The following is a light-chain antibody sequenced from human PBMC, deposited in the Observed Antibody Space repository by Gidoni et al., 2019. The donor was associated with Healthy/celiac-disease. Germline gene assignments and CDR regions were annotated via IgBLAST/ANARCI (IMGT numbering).Light chain of an antibody. V-gene: IGKV3-11*01. J-gene: IGKJ5*01. CDR1: QSVSSY. CDR2: DTP. Sequence: EIVLTQPPATLALSPGERATLSCRASQSVSSYLAWYRQKPGQAPRLLIYDTPNRATGIPARFSGSGSGTDFTLTISSLEPEDFAVYYCQQRSNCLFGQGTRLEIK. CDR3: QQRSNCL.